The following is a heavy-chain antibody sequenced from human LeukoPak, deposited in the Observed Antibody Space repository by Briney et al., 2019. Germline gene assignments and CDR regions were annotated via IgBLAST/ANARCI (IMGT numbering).Heavy chain of an antibody. D-gene: IGHD3-3*01. J-gene: IGHJ4*02. Sequence: GASVKVSCKASGYTFTGYYMHWVRQAPGQGLVWMGWINPNSGGTNYAQKFQGRVTMTRDTSISTAYMELSRLRSDDTAVYYCARLPPTYYDFWSGSDYFDYWGQGTLVTVSS. CDR2: INPNSGGT. V-gene: IGHV1-2*02. CDR1: GYTFTGYY. CDR3: ARLPPTYYDFWSGSDYFDY.